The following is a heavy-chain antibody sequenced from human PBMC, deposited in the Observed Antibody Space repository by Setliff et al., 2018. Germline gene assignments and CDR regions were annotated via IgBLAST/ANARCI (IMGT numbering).Heavy chain of an antibody. CDR1: GGTFKNHA. Sequence: SVKVSCKTSGGTFKNHAISWVRQAPGQGLEWMGGIIPIFGTANYAQKFQGRVTITADESTSTAYMELSSLRSEDTAVYYCAFSGYRSLYGMDIWGQGTTVTVSS. CDR3: AFSGYRSLYGMDI. CDR2: IIPIFGTA. V-gene: IGHV1-69*13. J-gene: IGHJ6*02. D-gene: IGHD3-22*01.